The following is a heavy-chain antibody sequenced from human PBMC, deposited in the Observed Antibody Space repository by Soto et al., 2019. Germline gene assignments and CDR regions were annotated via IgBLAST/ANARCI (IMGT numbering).Heavy chain of an antibody. CDR2: INHSGST. V-gene: IGHV4-34*01. CDR3: ARARYYYDPPGRPFDY. CDR1: GGSFSGYY. J-gene: IGHJ4*02. D-gene: IGHD3-22*01. Sequence: QVQLQQWGAGLLKPSETLSLTCAVYGGSFSGYYWSWIRQPPGKGLEWIGEINHSGSTNYNPSLKSRVTISVDTSKNQFSLTLSSVTAADTAVYYCARARYYYDPPGRPFDYWGQGTLVTVSS.